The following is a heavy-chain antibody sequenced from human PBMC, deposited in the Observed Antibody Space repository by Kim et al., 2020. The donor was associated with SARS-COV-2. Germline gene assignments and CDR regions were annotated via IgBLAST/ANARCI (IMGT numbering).Heavy chain of an antibody. Sequence: GGSLRLSCAASGFTVSSNYMSWVRQAPGKGLEWVSVIYGGGSTYYPDFVKGRFTIFRDNSKNTLYLQMNSLRAEDTAVYYCARHPGIGPAFEIWGQGTMVTVSS. J-gene: IGHJ3*02. CDR1: GFTVSSNY. CDR3: ARHPGIGPAFEI. CDR2: IYGGGST. V-gene: IGHV3-53*01. D-gene: IGHD6-13*01.